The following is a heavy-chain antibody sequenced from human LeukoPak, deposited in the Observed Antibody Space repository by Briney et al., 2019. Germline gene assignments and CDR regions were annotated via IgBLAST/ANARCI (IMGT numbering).Heavy chain of an antibody. Sequence: SVKVSCKASGGTFSSYAISWVRQAPGQGLEWMGGIIPIFGTANYAQKFQGRVTITADESTSTAYMELSSLRSEDTAVYYCARGLRDGYSYYWYFDLWGRGTLVTVSS. CDR2: IIPIFGTA. D-gene: IGHD5-24*01. J-gene: IGHJ2*01. V-gene: IGHV1-69*13. CDR3: ARGLRDGYSYYWYFDL. CDR1: GGTFSSYA.